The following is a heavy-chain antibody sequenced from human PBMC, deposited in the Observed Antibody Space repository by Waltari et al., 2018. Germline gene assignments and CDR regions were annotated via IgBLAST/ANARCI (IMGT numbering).Heavy chain of an antibody. CDR2: IRSKAYGGTT. D-gene: IGHD5-12*01. Sequence: EVQLVESGGGLVQPGRSLRLSCTASGFTFGDYAMSWVRQAPGKGLEWVGFIRSKAYGGTTEYAASVKGRFTISRDDSKSIAYLQMNSLKTEDTAVYYCTRAVREYSGVYYYYYYMDVWGKGTTVTVSS. J-gene: IGHJ6*03. V-gene: IGHV3-49*04. CDR1: GFTFGDYA. CDR3: TRAVREYSGVYYYYYYMDV.